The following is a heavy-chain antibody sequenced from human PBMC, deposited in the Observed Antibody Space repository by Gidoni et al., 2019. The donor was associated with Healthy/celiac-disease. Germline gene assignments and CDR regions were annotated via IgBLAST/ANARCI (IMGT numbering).Heavy chain of an antibody. CDR1: GFTFSSYG. J-gene: IGHJ4*02. Sequence: VQLVESGGGVDQPGRSLRLSCAASGFTFSSYGMHWVRQAPGKGLEWVAVIWYDGSNKYYADSVKGRFTISRDNSKNTLYLQMNSLRAEDTAVYYCARSDSSGYYHNYGDYWGQGTLVTVSS. CDR2: IWYDGSNK. D-gene: IGHD3-22*01. CDR3: ARSDSSGYYHNYGDY. V-gene: IGHV3-33*01.